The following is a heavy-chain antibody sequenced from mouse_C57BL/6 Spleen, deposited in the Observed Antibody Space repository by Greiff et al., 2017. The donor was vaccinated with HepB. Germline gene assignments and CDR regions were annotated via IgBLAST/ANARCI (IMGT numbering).Heavy chain of an antibody. J-gene: IGHJ2*01. Sequence: EVKLVESGGGLVKPGGSLKLSCAASGFTFSSYAMSWVRQTPEKRLEWVATISDGGSYTYYPDNVKGRFTISRDNAKNNLYLQMSHLKSEDTAMYYCARDERESYYFDYWGQGTTLTVSS. CDR1: GFTFSSYA. V-gene: IGHV5-4*01. CDR3: ARDERESYYFDY. CDR2: ISDGGSYT.